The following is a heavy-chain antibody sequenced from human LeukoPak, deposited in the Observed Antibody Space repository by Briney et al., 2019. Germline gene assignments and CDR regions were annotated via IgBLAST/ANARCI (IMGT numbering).Heavy chain of an antibody. D-gene: IGHD5-24*01. J-gene: IGHJ4*02. Sequence: PSETLSLTCTVSGGSISSYYWSWIRQPPGKGLEWIGYIYYSGSTNYNPSLKSRVTISVDTSKNQFSLKLSSVTAADTAVYYCARGRRWLQSIDYWGQGTLATVSS. CDR2: IYYSGST. CDR3: ARGRRWLQSIDY. V-gene: IGHV4-59*01. CDR1: GGSISSYY.